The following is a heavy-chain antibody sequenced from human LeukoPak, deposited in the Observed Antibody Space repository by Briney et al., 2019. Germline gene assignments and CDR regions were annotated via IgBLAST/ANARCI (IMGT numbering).Heavy chain of an antibody. V-gene: IGHV4-4*07. CDR3: ARRMATIRAFDI. J-gene: IGHJ3*02. D-gene: IGHD5-24*01. Sequence: SETLSLTCTVSGGSISSYYWSWIRQPAGKGLEWIGRIYTSGSTNYNPSLKSRVTMSVDTSKNQFSLKLSSVTAPDTAVYYCARRMATIRAFDIWGQGTMVTVSS. CDR2: IYTSGST. CDR1: GGSISSYY.